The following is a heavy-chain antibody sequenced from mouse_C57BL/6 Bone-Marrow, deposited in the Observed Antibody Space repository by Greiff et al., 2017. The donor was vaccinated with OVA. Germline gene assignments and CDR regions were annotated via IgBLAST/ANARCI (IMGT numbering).Heavy chain of an antibody. V-gene: IGHV1-54*01. CDR1: GYAFTNYL. J-gene: IGHJ3*01. Sequence: QVQLQQSGAELVRPGTSVKVSCKASGYAFTNYLIEWVKQRPGQGLEWIGVINPGSGGTYYNEKFKGKATLTADKSSSTAYMQLSSLTSEDSAVYFCARSYYDYFLFADWGQGTLVTVSA. D-gene: IGHD2-4*01. CDR2: INPGSGGT. CDR3: ARSYYDYFLFAD.